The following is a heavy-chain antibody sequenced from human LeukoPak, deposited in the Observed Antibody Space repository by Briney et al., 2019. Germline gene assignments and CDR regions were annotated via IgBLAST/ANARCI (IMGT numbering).Heavy chain of an antibody. CDR1: GGSISSSNW. V-gene: IGHV4-4*02. J-gene: IGHJ6*02. Sequence: PSETLSLTCAVSGGSISSSNWWSWVRQPPGKGLEWIGEIYHSGSTNYNPSLKGRVTISVDKSKNQFSLKLSSVTAADTAVYYCARVNPTNFYDLGSMDVWGQGTTVTVSS. CDR2: IYHSGST. D-gene: IGHD3/OR15-3a*01. CDR3: ARVNPTNFYDLGSMDV.